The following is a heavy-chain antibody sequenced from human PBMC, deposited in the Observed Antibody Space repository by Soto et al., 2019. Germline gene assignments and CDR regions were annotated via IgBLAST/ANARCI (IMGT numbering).Heavy chain of an antibody. V-gene: IGHV3-9*01. CDR1: GFTFDDYA. J-gene: IGHJ6*03. CDR2: ISWNSGSI. Sequence: GGSLRLSCAASGFTFDDYAMHWVRQAPGKGLEWVSGISWNSGSIGYADSVKGRFTISRDNAKNSLYLQMNSLRAEDTALYYCAKDIGLYRFYYMDVWGKGTTVTVSS. CDR3: AKDIGLYRFYYMDV. D-gene: IGHD6-19*01.